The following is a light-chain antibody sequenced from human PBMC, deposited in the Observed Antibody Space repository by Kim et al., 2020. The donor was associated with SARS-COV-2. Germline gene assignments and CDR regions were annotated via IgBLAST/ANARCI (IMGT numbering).Light chain of an antibody. V-gene: IGKV3-20*01. CDR2: GAS. J-gene: IGKJ2*01. Sequence: LSPGERAPLSCRASQSVSSTYLAWYQQKPGQAPRLLIYGASSRATGIPDRFSGSGSGTDFTLTISRLEPEDFAVYYCQQYGSSPYTFGQGTKLEI. CDR1: QSVSSTY. CDR3: QQYGSSPYT.